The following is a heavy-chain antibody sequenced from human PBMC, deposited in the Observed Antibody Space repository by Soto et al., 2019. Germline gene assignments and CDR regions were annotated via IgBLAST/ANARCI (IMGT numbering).Heavy chain of an antibody. J-gene: IGHJ4*02. V-gene: IGHV3-33*01. CDR1: GFTFSSYG. D-gene: IGHD6-13*01. Sequence: QVQLVESGGGVVQPGRSLRLSCAASGFTFSSYGMHWVRQATDKALEWVAVIWYDGSNKYYADSVKGRFTISRDNSKNTLYLQMNSLRAEDTAVYYCARGSSNLVDLYYLGQGTLVTVSS. CDR2: IWYDGSNK. CDR3: ARGSSNLVDLYY.